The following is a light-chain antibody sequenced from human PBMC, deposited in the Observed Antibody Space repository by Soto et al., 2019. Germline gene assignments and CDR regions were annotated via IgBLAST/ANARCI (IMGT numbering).Light chain of an antibody. V-gene: IGLV2-14*01. J-gene: IGLJ2*01. CDR1: SSDVGGYNY. CDR3: SSYTGSSTLV. Sequence: QSVLTQPASVSGSPGQSITMSCTGTSSDVGGYNYVSWYQQHPGKAPKLMIYDVSNRPSGVSNRFSGSKSGNTASLTISGLQAEDEADYYCSSYTGSSTLVFGGGTKLTVL. CDR2: DVS.